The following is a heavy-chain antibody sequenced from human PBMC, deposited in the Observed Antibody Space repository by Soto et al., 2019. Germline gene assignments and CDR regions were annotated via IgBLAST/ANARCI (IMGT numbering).Heavy chain of an antibody. CDR1: GFPFSSYA. V-gene: IGHV3-23*01. J-gene: IGHJ4*02. CDR3: ASDVVVAATPNY. Sequence: GGSLRLSCAASGFPFSSYAMSWVRQAPGKGLEWVSAISGSGGSTYYADSVKGRFTISRDNSKNTLYLQMNSLRAEDTAVYYCASDVVVAATPNYWGQGTLVTVSS. CDR2: ISGSGGST. D-gene: IGHD2-15*01.